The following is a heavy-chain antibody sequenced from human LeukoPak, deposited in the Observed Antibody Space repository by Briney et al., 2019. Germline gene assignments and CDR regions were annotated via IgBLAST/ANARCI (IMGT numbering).Heavy chain of an antibody. Sequence: GASVKVSCKASGGTFITYAISWVRQAPGQGLEWMGRIIPTLGMTNYAQKFEGRVTITADKSTSTAYMDLSSLRSEDTAVYYCAGDKQDEYGASRSDYWGQGTLVTVSS. D-gene: IGHD4-17*01. CDR3: AGDKQDEYGASRSDY. J-gene: IGHJ4*02. V-gene: IGHV1-69*04. CDR1: GGTFITYA. CDR2: IIPTLGMT.